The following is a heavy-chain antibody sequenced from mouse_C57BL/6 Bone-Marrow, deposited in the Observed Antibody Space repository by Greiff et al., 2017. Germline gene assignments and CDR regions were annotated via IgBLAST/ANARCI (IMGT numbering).Heavy chain of an antibody. CDR2: IYPSDSET. CDR1: GYTFTSYW. Sequence: VQLQQPGAELVRPGSSVKLSCKASGYTFTSYWMDWVKQRPGQGLEWIGNIYPSDSETHYNQKFKDKATLTVDKSSSTAYMQLSSLTSEDSAVYYCARDYGNYVWYFDVWGTGTTVTVSS. CDR3: ARDYGNYVWYFDV. J-gene: IGHJ1*03. V-gene: IGHV1-61*01. D-gene: IGHD2-1*01.